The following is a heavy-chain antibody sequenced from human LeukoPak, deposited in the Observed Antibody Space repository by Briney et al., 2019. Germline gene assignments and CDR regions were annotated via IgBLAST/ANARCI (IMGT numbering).Heavy chain of an antibody. CDR1: GFTFTNYS. CDR3: ARIAERQLAYFEY. J-gene: IGHJ4*02. D-gene: IGHD6-13*01. CDR2: ISTYNGDT. V-gene: IGHV1-18*01. Sequence: KVSCKASGFTFTNYSFTWVRQAPGQGLQRMGWISTYNGDTNYAQKLQGRVTMTTDTSTGTAYMELRGLRSDDTAVCYCARIAERQLAYFEYWGQGTLVTVSS.